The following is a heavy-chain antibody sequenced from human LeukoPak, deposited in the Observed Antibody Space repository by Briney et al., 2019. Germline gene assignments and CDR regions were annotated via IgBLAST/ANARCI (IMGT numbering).Heavy chain of an antibody. CDR3: ARSYYYDSSGYSNWFDP. V-gene: IGHV3-48*03. J-gene: IGHJ5*02. CDR1: GLTFSSYE. Sequence: PGGSLRLSCAASGLTFSSYEMNWVRQAPGKGLEWVSYISSSGSTIYYADSVKGRFTISRDNAKNSLYLQMNSLRAEDTAVYYCARSYYYDSSGYSNWFDPWGQGTLVTVSS. CDR2: ISSSGSTI. D-gene: IGHD3-22*01.